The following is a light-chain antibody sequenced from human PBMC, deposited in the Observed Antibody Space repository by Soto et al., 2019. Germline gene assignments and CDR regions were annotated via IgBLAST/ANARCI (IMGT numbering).Light chain of an antibody. V-gene: IGKV3-11*01. CDR3: LHRMNWPLT. CDR1: ETVSSY. CDR2: DAS. Sequence: DIVLTQSPVTLSLSPGDRATLSCRASETVSSYLLWYQQKPGQDPRLLIYDASERATGIPARFSGSGSETDFTLTISSLEPEDLGVYYCLHRMNWPLTCGQGTRLEIK. J-gene: IGKJ5*01.